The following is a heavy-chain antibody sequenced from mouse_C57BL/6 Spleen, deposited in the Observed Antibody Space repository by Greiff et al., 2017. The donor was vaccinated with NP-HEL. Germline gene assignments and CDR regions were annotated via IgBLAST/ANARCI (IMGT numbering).Heavy chain of an antibody. J-gene: IGHJ2*01. V-gene: IGHV1-59*01. Sequence: LQQPGAELVRPGTSVKLSCKASGYTFTSYWMHWVKQRPGQGLEWIGVIDPSDSYTNYNQKFKGKATLTVDTSSSTAYMQLSSLTSEDSAVYSCARRSPYYFDYWGQGTTLTVSS. CDR2: IDPSDSYT. CDR1: GYTFTSYW. CDR3: ARRSPYYFDY.